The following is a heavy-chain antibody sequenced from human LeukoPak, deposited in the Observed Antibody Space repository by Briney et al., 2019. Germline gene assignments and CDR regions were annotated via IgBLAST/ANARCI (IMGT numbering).Heavy chain of an antibody. D-gene: IGHD3-3*01. CDR3: ARGLPDDFWSGYLYY. CDR1: GYTFTSYG. Sequence: ASVKVSCKASGYTFTSYGISWVRQAPGQGLEWMGWISAYNGNTNYAQKLQGRVTMTTDTSTSTAYMELRSLRSDDTAVYYCARGLPDDFWSGYLYYWGQGTLVTVSS. J-gene: IGHJ4*02. V-gene: IGHV1-18*01. CDR2: ISAYNGNT.